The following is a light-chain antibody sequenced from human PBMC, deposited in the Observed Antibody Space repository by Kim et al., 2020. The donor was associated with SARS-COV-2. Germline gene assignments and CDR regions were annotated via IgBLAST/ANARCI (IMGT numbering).Light chain of an antibody. J-gene: IGLJ1*01. CDR2: GVT. V-gene: IGLV2-14*03. CDR1: SSDVGGYNY. CDR3: CSFIGTSTYV. Sequence: GQWSTISCTGTSSDVGGYNYVSWYQQHPGEVPKLMIYGVTKRPSGVSNRFSGSKSGNTASLTISGLQTEDEADYYCCSFIGTSTYVFGTGTKVTVL.